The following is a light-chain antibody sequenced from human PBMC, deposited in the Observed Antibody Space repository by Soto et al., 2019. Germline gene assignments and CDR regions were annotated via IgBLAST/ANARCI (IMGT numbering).Light chain of an antibody. CDR3: QSYDRSLSGSRV. J-gene: IGLJ1*01. Sequence: VLTQPPSVSGAPGQRVTISCTGSSSNIGAGYDVHWYQQLPGAAPKLLIYDNSNRPSGVPDRFSGSKSGTSASLAITGLQAEDEADYYCQSYDRSLSGSRVFGTGTKVTVL. CDR1: SSNIGAGYD. V-gene: IGLV1-40*01. CDR2: DNS.